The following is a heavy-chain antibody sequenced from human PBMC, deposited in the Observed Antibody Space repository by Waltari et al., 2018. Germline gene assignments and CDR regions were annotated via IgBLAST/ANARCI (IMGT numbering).Heavy chain of an antibody. D-gene: IGHD3-3*01. CDR1: GDSVSSNSAA. Sequence: QVQLQQSGPGLVKPSQTLSLTCAISGDSVSSNSAAWDWIRQSLSRGLEWLGRTYYRSKWYSHYAESVKSRMTINADTSKNEFSLQLTSVSPEDTGLYFCARTTITVFGVVVGALDNWGPGTLVTVSS. CDR3: ARTTITVFGVVVGALDN. J-gene: IGHJ4*02. V-gene: IGHV6-1*01. CDR2: TYYRSKWYS.